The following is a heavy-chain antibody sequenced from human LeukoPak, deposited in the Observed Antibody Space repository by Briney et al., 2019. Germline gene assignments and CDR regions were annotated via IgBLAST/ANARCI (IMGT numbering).Heavy chain of an antibody. CDR3: AREGHCDYHI. Sequence: GGSLRHSCAASGFTFSNYWMTWVRQAPGKGLERVANINQDGREKYYVDSVKGRFSISRDNAQNSLYLQMNSLRAEDTAMYFCAREGHCDYHIWGQGTMVTVSS. J-gene: IGHJ3*02. D-gene: IGHD4-17*01. CDR2: INQDGREK. V-gene: IGHV3-7*01. CDR1: GFTFSNYW.